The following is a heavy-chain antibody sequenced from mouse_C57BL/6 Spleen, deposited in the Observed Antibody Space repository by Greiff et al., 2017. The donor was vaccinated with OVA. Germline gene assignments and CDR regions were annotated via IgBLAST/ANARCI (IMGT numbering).Heavy chain of an antibody. V-gene: IGHV1-26*01. D-gene: IGHD1-1*01. Sequence: EVQLQQSGPELVKPGASVKISCKASGYTFTDYYMNWVKQSHGKSLEWIGDINPNNGGTSYNQKFKGKATLTVDKSSSTAYMELRSLTSEDSAVYYCARSRGSSLYWYFDVWGTGTTVTVSS. CDR1: GYTFTDYY. CDR2: INPNNGGT. J-gene: IGHJ1*03. CDR3: ARSRGSSLYWYFDV.